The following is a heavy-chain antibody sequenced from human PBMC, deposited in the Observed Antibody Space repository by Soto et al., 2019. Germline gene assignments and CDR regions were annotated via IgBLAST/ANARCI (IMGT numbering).Heavy chain of an antibody. D-gene: IGHD2-15*01. CDR1: GFTFGDYA. CDR3: TRDVDATPYYYYYMDV. V-gene: IGHV3-49*03. Sequence: GGSLRLSCTASGFTFGDYAMSWFRQAPGKGLEWVGFIRSKAYGGTTEYAASVKGRFTISRDDSKSIAYLQMNSLKTEDTAVYYCTRDVDATPYYYYYMDVWGKGTTVTVSS. CDR2: IRSKAYGGTT. J-gene: IGHJ6*03.